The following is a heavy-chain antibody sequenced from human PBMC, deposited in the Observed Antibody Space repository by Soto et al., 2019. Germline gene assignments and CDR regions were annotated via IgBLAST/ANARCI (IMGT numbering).Heavy chain of an antibody. D-gene: IGHD5-12*01. J-gene: IGHJ3*02. CDR1: GLTFNSYW. CDR2: IKEDGTEI. Sequence: EVQLVESGGGLVQPGGSLRLSCEASGLTFNSYWMSWVRQAPGKGLEWVAIIKEDGTEIYYVDSVKGRFTISRDNAKNSLYVQMNSLRAEDTAVYYCARDGDGYNRVAFDIWGQGTMVTVSS. V-gene: IGHV3-7*04. CDR3: ARDGDGYNRVAFDI.